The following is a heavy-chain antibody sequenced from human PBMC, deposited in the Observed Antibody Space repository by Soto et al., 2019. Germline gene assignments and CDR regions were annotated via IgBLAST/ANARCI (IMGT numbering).Heavy chain of an antibody. CDR2: ISAYNGNT. Sequence: ASVKVSCKASGYTFTSYGISWVRQAPGQGLEWMGWISAYNGNTNYAQKLQGRVTMTTDTSTSTAYMELRSLRSDDTAVYYCARGGGNFHYYYYYGTDVWGQGTTVTVSS. CDR3: ARGGGNFHYYYYYGTDV. V-gene: IGHV1-18*01. CDR1: GYTFTSYG. J-gene: IGHJ6*02. D-gene: IGHD2-21*02.